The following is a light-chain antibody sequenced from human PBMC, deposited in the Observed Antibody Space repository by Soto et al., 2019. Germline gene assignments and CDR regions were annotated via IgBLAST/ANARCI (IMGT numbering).Light chain of an antibody. V-gene: IGKV2-28*01. Sequence: DIVMTQSPLSLPVTPGEPASISCRSSQSLLHSNGYNYLDWYLQKPGQSPQLLIYLGSNRASGVPDRFSGSVSGSDFTLKISRVEAEYVGVYYCMQALQTPSFGQGTKLEIK. CDR1: QSLLHSNGYNY. CDR3: MQALQTPS. J-gene: IGKJ2*01. CDR2: LGS.